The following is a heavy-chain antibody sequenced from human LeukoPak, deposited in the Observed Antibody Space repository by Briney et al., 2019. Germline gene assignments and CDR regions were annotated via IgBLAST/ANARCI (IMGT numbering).Heavy chain of an antibody. D-gene: IGHD6-6*01. Sequence: PGGSLRLSCAASGFTFSSYEMNWVRQAPGKGLEWVSYISSSGSTIYYADSVKGRFTISRDNAKNSLYLQMNSLRAEDTAVYYCAREYSSSTRYYYCGMDVWGQGTTVTVSS. V-gene: IGHV3-48*03. CDR3: AREYSSSTRYYYCGMDV. J-gene: IGHJ6*02. CDR1: GFTFSSYE. CDR2: ISSSGSTI.